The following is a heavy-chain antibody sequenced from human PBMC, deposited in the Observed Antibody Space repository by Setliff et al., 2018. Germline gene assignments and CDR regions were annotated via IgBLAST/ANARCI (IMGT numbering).Heavy chain of an antibody. J-gene: IGHJ4*02. CDR1: GFTFSSYA. CDR2: ITYDGSNK. D-gene: IGHD2-2*01. Sequence: GGSLRLSCAASGFTFSSYAMHWVRQAPGKGLEWVAVITYDGSNKFYADSVRGRFTISRDNAKNTLYLQMNSLEAEDTAVYYCARGGCSATSCLDCWGQGILVTVSS. CDR3: ARGGCSATSCLDC. V-gene: IGHV3-30*07.